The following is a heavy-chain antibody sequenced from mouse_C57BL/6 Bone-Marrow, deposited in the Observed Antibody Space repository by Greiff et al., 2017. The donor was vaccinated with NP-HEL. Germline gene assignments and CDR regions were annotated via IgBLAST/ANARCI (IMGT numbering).Heavy chain of an antibody. D-gene: IGHD1-1*01. CDR3: ATSYYYGSSAFDC. Sequence: EVKLVESGGGLVKPGGSLKLSCAASGFTFSDYGMHWVRQAPEKGLEWVAYISSGSSTIYYADTVKGRFTISRDNAKNTLFLQMTSLRSEDTAMYYCATSYYYGSSAFDCWGKGTTLTVSS. CDR1: GFTFSDYG. J-gene: IGHJ2*01. CDR2: ISSGSSTI. V-gene: IGHV5-17*01.